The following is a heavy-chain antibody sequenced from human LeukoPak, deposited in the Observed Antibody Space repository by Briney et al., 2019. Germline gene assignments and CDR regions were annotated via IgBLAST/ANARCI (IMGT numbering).Heavy chain of an antibody. CDR3: AISPFSTRGEWYYFNS. CDR1: GSGEPLNSGVYY. Sequence: SETLSLTCSVSGSGEPLNSGVYYWSWVRQPAGKGLEWIGRISTSGNTVYSPSLKSRVTISMDTSKNQFSLELTSVTAADTAVYYCAISPFSTRGEWYYFNSWGQGTLVTVSS. CDR2: ISTSGNT. V-gene: IGHV4-61*02. J-gene: IGHJ4*02. D-gene: IGHD3-3*01.